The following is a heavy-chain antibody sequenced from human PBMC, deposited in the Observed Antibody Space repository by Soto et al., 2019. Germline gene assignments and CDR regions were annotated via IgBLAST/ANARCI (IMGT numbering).Heavy chain of an antibody. V-gene: IGHV4-4*07. Sequence: QVQLQESGPGLVKPSETLSLTCTVSGGSISSYYWSWIRQPAGKGLEWIGRIYTSGSTNYNPSLKSRVTMSVDTSKNQFSLKLSSVTAADTAVYYCARESYSGSYRTGRERFDPWGQGTLVTVSS. J-gene: IGHJ5*02. CDR3: ARESYSGSYRTGRERFDP. CDR1: GGSISSYY. CDR2: IYTSGST. D-gene: IGHD1-26*01.